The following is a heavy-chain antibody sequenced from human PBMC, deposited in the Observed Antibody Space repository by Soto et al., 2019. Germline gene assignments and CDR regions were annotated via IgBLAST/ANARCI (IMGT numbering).Heavy chain of an antibody. J-gene: IGHJ4*02. D-gene: IGHD6-19*01. V-gene: IGHV1-18*01. CDR1: GYTFTSYG. Sequence: ASVKVSCKASGYTFTSYGISWVRQAPGQGLERKGWISAYNGNTKYAQKLQGRVTMTTDTSTSTAYMELRSLRSDDTAVYYCARDLGSGWFPAYFDYWGQGTLVTVSS. CDR3: ARDLGSGWFPAYFDY. CDR2: ISAYNGNT.